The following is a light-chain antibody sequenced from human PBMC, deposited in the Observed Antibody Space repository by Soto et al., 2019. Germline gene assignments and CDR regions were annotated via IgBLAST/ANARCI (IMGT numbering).Light chain of an antibody. CDR1: ESVDIN. J-gene: IGKJ1*01. V-gene: IGKV3-15*01. CDR2: GAS. Sequence: EIVLTQSPATLSVSPGERVTLSCRASESVDINLAWYQQKPGQAPRLLIYGASTRATDMPGTFSGRGSGTEFPPTISSPPSEDFAVYYCQQYKNWPRTFGQGTKVDIK. CDR3: QQYKNWPRT.